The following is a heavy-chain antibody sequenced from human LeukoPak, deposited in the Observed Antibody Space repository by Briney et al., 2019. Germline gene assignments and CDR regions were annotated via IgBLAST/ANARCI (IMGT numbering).Heavy chain of an antibody. Sequence: ASVKVSCKASGYTFTSYGISWVRQAPGQGLEWMGWISAYNGDTNYGQKLQGRVTTTTDTSTSTAYMELRSLRSDDTAVYYCARGEPLEPHDYWGQGTLVTVSS. J-gene: IGHJ4*02. CDR1: GYTFTSYG. CDR3: ARGEPLEPHDY. D-gene: IGHD1-14*01. CDR2: ISAYNGDT. V-gene: IGHV1-18*01.